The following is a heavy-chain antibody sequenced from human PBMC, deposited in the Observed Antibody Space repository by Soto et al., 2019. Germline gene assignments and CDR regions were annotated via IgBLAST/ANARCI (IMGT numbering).Heavy chain of an antibody. V-gene: IGHV1-58*01. Sequence: QMQLVQSGPEVKKPGTSVKVSCKASGFTFTRSAVQWVRQARGQRLEWIGWIVVGSGNTNYAQKFQERVTITRDMSTSTAYMELSSLRSEDTAVYYCAADYGGNVDYWGQGTLVTVSS. CDR2: IVVGSGNT. D-gene: IGHD4-17*01. J-gene: IGHJ4*02. CDR1: GFTFTRSA. CDR3: AADYGGNVDY.